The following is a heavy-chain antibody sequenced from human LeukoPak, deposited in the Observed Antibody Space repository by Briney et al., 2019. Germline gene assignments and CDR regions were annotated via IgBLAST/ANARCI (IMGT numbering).Heavy chain of an antibody. D-gene: IGHD4-23*01. CDR3: ARHSRVGGNPNLDY. CDR2: INHSGRT. CDR1: GRSFSGYY. Sequence: PSDTLSLTRAVYGRSFSGYYWGSIRPPAGKGREWVGAINHSGRTNSNPSLKSRVTISVDTSKNQFSLKLGSVTVADTAVYYCARHSRVGGNPNLDYWGQGTLVTVSS. J-gene: IGHJ4*02. V-gene: IGHV4-34*01.